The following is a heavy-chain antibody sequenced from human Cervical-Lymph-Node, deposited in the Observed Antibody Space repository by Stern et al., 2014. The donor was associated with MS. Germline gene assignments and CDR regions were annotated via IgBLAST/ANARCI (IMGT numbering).Heavy chain of an antibody. Sequence: EVQLVESGGDLVQPGGSLRLSCTASGFTFKSYAMSWVRQAPGKGLEWVSAISNSGRSSYFGDSVKGRFSISRDNSKNTLYLQMNSLRAEDTAIYYCAKVVGASGNFFDYWGQGTLVTVSS. D-gene: IGHD1-26*01. J-gene: IGHJ4*02. CDR3: AKVVGASGNFFDY. V-gene: IGHV3-23*04. CDR1: GFTFKSYA. CDR2: ISNSGRSS.